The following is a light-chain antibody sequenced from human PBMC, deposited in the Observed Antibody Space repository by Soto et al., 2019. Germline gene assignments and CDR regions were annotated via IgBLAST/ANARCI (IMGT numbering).Light chain of an antibody. CDR1: QSVSSA. CDR2: GAS. CDR3: QQYKSWPPALT. V-gene: IGKV3-15*01. J-gene: IGKJ4*01. Sequence: EIVMTQSPATLSVSPGERVTLSCRASQSVSSALAWFQQKPGQTPRLLIYGASTRATGIPARFSGSGSGTEFTLTISSLQSEDFAVYYCQQYKSWPPALTFGG.